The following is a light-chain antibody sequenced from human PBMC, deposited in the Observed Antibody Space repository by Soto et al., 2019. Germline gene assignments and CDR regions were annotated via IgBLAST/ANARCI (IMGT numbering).Light chain of an antibody. V-gene: IGKV3-15*01. CDR3: QQYYNWPRT. CDR1: QSVSSN. CDR2: GAS. Sequence: EIVLTQSPATLSVSPGERATLSCRASQSVSSNLAWYQEKPGQAPSLLIYGASTRATGIPARFSGGGSGTEFTLTISALQSEDFAVYYFQQYYNWPRTFGQGTKVEIK. J-gene: IGKJ1*01.